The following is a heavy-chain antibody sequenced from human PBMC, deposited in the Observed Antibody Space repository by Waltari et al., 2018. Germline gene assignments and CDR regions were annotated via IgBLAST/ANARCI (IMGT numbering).Heavy chain of an antibody. Sequence: QVQLQESGPGLVKPSQTLSLTCTVSGGSIRSGSYYWSWIRQPAGKGLEWIGRIYTSGSTNYNPSLKSRVTISVDTSKNQFSLKLSSVTAADTAVYYCARDFSRIFDYWGQGTLVTVSS. D-gene: IGHD2-15*01. CDR3: ARDFSRIFDY. V-gene: IGHV4-61*02. CDR1: GGSIRSGSYY. CDR2: IYTSGST. J-gene: IGHJ4*02.